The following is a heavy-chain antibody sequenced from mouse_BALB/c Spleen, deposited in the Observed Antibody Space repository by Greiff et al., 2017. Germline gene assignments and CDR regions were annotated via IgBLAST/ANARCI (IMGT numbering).Heavy chain of an antibody. J-gene: IGHJ2*01. CDR3: AKFDGYYFDY. V-gene: IGHV2-6-6*01. CDR2: IWGDGST. CDR1: GFSLTNSG. D-gene: IGHD2-3*01. Sequence: VQVVESGPGLVAPSQSLSITCTVSGFSLTNSGVHWVRQSPGKGLEWLGVIWGDGSTNYNSAFKSRLSISKDNSKSQVFLKMNSLQTDDTARYYCAKFDGYYFDYWGQGTTLTVSS.